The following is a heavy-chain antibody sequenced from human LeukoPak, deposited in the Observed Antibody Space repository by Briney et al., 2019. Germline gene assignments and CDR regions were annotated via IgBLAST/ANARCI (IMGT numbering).Heavy chain of an antibody. CDR1: GFTFDTYG. CDR3: AKGGHPVVVTTRFDS. Sequence: GGSLRLSCAASGFTFDTYGMSCVRQAPGKGLEWVSSISGSGNYIYYKDSVKGRFTISRDNSKNTLLLQMNSLRAEDSAVYYCAKGGHPVVVTTRFDSWGQGSLVTVSS. CDR2: ISGSGNYI. D-gene: IGHD2-21*02. J-gene: IGHJ5*01. V-gene: IGHV3-23*01.